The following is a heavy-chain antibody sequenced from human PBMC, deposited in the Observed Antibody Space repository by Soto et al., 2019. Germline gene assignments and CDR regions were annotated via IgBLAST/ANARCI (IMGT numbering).Heavy chain of an antibody. V-gene: IGHV1-46*01. Sequence: ASVKVSCKASGYTFTSYYMHWVRQAPGQGLEWMGIINPSGGSTSYAQKFQGRVTMTRDTSTSTVYMELSSLRSEDTAVYYCARDLGCSGGSCYRGNWFDPWGQGTLVTVSS. D-gene: IGHD2-15*01. CDR2: INPSGGST. J-gene: IGHJ5*02. CDR3: ARDLGCSGGSCYRGNWFDP. CDR1: GYTFTSYY.